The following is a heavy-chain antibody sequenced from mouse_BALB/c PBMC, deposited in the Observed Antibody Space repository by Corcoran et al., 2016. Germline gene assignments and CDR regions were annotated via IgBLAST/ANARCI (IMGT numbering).Heavy chain of an antibody. D-gene: IGHD2-1*01. Sequence: EVQLQQSGAELVKPGASVKLSCTASGFNIKDTYIHWVSQRPEQGLEWIGRIDPANGNTKYDPKFQGKATITADTSSNTGHLQLSSLTSEDTAVYYCAGAGGNYVGAMYSWGQGTSVTVSS. V-gene: IGHV14-3*02. J-gene: IGHJ4*01. CDR2: IDPANGNT. CDR1: GFNIKDTY. CDR3: AGAGGNYVGAMYS.